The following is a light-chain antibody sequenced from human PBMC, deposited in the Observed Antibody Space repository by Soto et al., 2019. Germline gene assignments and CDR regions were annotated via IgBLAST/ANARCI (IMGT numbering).Light chain of an antibody. CDR3: QYYGSSPWT. V-gene: IGKV3-20*01. CDR1: QSVSSNY. J-gene: IGKJ1*01. CDR2: SAF. Sequence: EIALTQSPGTLSLSPGERGTLSCRASQSVSSNYLAWYQQKHGQAPRLLIYSAFSRATGIPDRFSGSGSGTDFTLTSSRLAPEDVAVYYCQYYGSSPWTFGQGTKVEIK.